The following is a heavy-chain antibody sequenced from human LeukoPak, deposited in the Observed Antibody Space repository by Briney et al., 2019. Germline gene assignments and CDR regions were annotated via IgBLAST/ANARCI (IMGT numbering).Heavy chain of an antibody. CDR3: ARDPTLRYCSSTSCYLLGDY. D-gene: IGHD2-2*01. CDR1: GYTFTGYF. Sequence: ASVTVSCKASGYTFTGYFLHWVRQAPGQGLEWMGWINPNSGITNYAQKFQGRVTMTRDTSISTAYMELSRLTSHDTAVFYCARDPTLRYCSSTSCYLLGDYWGQGTLVTVSS. V-gene: IGHV1-2*02. J-gene: IGHJ4*02. CDR2: INPNSGIT.